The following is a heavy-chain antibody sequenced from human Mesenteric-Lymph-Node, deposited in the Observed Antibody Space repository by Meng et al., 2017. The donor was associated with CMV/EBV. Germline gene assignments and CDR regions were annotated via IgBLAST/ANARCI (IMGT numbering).Heavy chain of an antibody. CDR3: ARHQRWLKSEGGFNY. D-gene: IGHD4-23*01. Sequence: QWQLQRGADGLLKPSEPLSLPGAVYGGSFSGYYWSWIRQPPGKGLEWIGEINHSGSTNYNPSLKSRVTISVDTSKNQFSLKLSSVTAADTAVYYCARHQRWLKSEGGFNYWGQGTLVTVSS. CDR1: GGSFSGYY. V-gene: IGHV4-34*01. J-gene: IGHJ4*02. CDR2: INHSGST.